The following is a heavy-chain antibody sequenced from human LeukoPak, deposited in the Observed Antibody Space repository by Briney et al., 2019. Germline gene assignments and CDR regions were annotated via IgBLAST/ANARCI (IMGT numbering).Heavy chain of an antibody. V-gene: IGHV4-31*03. CDR2: IYYSGST. Sequence: PSETLSLTCTVSGGSISSGAYYWNWIRQQPGKGLEWLGYIYYSGSTYYNPSLKSRVTMSVDTSKNQFSLKLSSVTAADTAVYYYARVVIEDWFDPWGQGTLVTVSS. D-gene: IGHD4-23*01. CDR3: ARVVIEDWFDP. CDR1: GGSISSGAYY. J-gene: IGHJ5*02.